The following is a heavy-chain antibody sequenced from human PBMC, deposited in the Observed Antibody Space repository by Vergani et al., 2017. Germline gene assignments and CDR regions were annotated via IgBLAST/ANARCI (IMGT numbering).Heavy chain of an antibody. CDR2: IYYSGTT. V-gene: IGHV4-39*01. CDR3: AKETYYDSSGYWGGTDY. J-gene: IGHJ4*02. D-gene: IGHD3-22*01. CDR1: GGSISSSSYY. Sequence: QLQLQESGPGLVKPSETLSLTCTVSGGSISSSSYYWGWIRQPPGKGLEWIGSIYYSGTTYYNPSLKGRVTISVGTAKNQFSLKLSSVTAADTAVYYCAKETYYDSSGYWGGTDYWGQGTLVTVSS.